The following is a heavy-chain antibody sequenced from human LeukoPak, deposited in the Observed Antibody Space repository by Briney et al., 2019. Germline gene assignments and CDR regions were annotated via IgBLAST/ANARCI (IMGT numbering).Heavy chain of an antibody. Sequence: PGRSLRLSCVVSGFTLSSYAMHWVRQAPGKWLEWVAVISFDGSNKHYADSVKGRFTISRDNSKNTLYLQMNSLRAEDTAVYYCARYDTAMAAFDIWGQGTMVTVSS. J-gene: IGHJ3*02. D-gene: IGHD5-18*01. CDR2: ISFDGSNK. V-gene: IGHV3-30*04. CDR3: ARYDTAMAAFDI. CDR1: GFTLSSYA.